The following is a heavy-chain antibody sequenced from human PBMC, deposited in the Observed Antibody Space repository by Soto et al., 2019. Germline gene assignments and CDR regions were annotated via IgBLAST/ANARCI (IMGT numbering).Heavy chain of an antibody. V-gene: IGHV4-34*01. CDR1: GGSFSGYY. J-gene: IGHJ1*01. CDR3: ARSLTPVRAQYFQH. D-gene: IGHD2-15*01. Sequence: SETLSLTCAVYGGSFSGYYWSWIRQPPGKGLEWIGEIKHSGSTNYNPSLKSRVTISVDTSKNQFSLKLSSVTAADTAVYYCARSLTPVRAQYFQHWGQGTLVTVSS. CDR2: IKHSGST.